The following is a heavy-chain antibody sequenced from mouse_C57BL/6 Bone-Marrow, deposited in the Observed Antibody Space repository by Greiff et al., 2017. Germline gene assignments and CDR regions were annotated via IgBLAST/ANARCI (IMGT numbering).Heavy chain of an antibody. Sequence: EVQLQQSGAELVRPGASVKLSCTASGYTITDDYMHWVKQRPEQGLEWIGGIDPENGDTDYASKFPGKATLTADKSSSTAYLQLRSLTSEDTAVYYGTTAPFILRADYGGRGTAPTV. D-gene: IGHD1-1*01. V-gene: IGHV14-4*01. J-gene: IGHJ2*01. CDR3: TTAPFILRADY. CDR2: IDPENGDT. CDR1: GYTITDDY.